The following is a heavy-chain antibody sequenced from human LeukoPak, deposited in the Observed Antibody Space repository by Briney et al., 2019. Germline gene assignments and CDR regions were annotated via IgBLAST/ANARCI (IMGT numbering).Heavy chain of an antibody. CDR2: FDPEDGET. D-gene: IGHD2-2*01. J-gene: IGHJ6*02. V-gene: IGHV1-24*01. CDR1: GYTLTELS. CDR3: ARERPVVPAANYYYYGMDV. Sequence: ASVKVSCKVSGYTLTELSMHWVRQAPGKGLEWMGGFDPEDGETIYAQKFQGRVTITADKSTSTAYMELSSLRSEDTAVYYCARERPVVPAANYYYYGMDVWGQGTTVTVSS.